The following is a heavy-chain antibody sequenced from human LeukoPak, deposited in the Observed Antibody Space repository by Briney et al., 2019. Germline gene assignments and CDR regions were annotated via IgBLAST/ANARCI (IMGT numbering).Heavy chain of an antibody. Sequence: PGGSLRLSCAASGFTFSSYGMSWVRQAPGKGLEWVSAISGSGGSTYYADSVKGRFTISRDNSKNTLYLQMNSLRAEDTAVYYCAKYSGYGGYYYMDVWGKGTTVTISS. J-gene: IGHJ6*03. D-gene: IGHD5-12*01. CDR1: GFTFSSYG. V-gene: IGHV3-23*01. CDR2: ISGSGGST. CDR3: AKYSGYGGYYYMDV.